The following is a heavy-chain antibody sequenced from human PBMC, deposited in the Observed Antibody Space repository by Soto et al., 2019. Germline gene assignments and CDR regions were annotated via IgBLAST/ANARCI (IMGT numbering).Heavy chain of an antibody. V-gene: IGHV3-23*01. D-gene: IGHD6-19*01. CDR3: AKDPKVAVAGLNTLVYNWFDP. CDR1: GFTFSSYA. J-gene: IGHJ5*02. CDR2: ISGSGGST. Sequence: PGGSLRLSCAASGFTFSSYAMSWVRQAPGKGLEWVSAISGSGGSTYYADSVKGRFTISRDNSKNTLYLQMNSLRAEDTAVYYCAKDPKVAVAGLNTLVYNWFDPWGQGTLVTVSS.